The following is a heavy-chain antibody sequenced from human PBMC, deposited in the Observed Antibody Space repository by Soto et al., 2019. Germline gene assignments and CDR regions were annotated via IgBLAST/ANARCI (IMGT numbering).Heavy chain of an antibody. V-gene: IGHV1-69*13. CDR3: ASWGYDILTGYYIPHVDY. CDR1: GGTFSSYA. J-gene: IGHJ4*02. CDR2: IIPIFGTA. Sequence: SVKVSCKASGGTFSSYAISWVRQAPGQGLEWIGGIIPIFGTANYAQKFQGRVTITADESTSTAYMELSSLRSEDTAVYYCASWGYDILTGYYIPHVDYWGQGTLVTVSS. D-gene: IGHD3-9*01.